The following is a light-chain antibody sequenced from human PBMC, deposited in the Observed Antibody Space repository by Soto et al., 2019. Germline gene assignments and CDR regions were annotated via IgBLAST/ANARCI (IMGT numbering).Light chain of an antibody. CDR3: SSYTNINTRACV. CDR2: ELT. Sequence: QSALTQPASVSGSPGQSISISCPGTSGDIGSYNRVSWYKQHPDKAPKLKIQELTDRPSGVSNRFSGSKSGNTASLTISGLQAEDEAEYYCSSYTNINTRACVFGTGTKVTVL. J-gene: IGLJ1*01. V-gene: IGLV2-14*01. CDR1: SGDIGSYNR.